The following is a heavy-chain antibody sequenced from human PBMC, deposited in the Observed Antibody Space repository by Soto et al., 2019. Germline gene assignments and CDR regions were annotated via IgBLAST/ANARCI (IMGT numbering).Heavy chain of an antibody. CDR3: ARAGVDSFFDY. D-gene: IGHD3-9*01. Sequence: QVQLQESGPGLVKPSETLSLTCTVSGGSISSYYWSWIRQPPGKGLEWIGYIYYSGSTNYNPSLTSRVTISVDTSKNQFSLKLSSVTAADTAVYYCARAGVDSFFDYWGQGSLVTVSS. CDR2: IYYSGST. V-gene: IGHV4-59*01. CDR1: GGSISSYY. J-gene: IGHJ4*02.